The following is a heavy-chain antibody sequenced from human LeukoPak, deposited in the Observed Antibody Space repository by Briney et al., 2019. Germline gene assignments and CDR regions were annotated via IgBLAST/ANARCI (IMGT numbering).Heavy chain of an antibody. D-gene: IGHD3-10*01. CDR2: ISASGDRI. CDR3: AKKGESLDYYFMDV. Sequence: GGSLRLSCAASGFTFSRYAMSWVRQAPGKGLEWVSGISASGDRIYDADSVKGRFTISRDNSKNSLYLQMNSLRAEDTAVYYCAKKGESLDYYFMDVWGQGTTVTVSS. V-gene: IGHV3-23*01. CDR1: GFTFSRYA. J-gene: IGHJ6*02.